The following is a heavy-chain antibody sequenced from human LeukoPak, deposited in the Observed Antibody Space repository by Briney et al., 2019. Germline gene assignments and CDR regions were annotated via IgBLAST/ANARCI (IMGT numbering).Heavy chain of an antibody. J-gene: IGHJ4*02. D-gene: IGHD6-19*01. V-gene: IGHV4-59*01. CDR3: ARVMGSGWTGFDY. Sequence: SETLYLTCTVSVGTISNYHWSRIRHPPWKGLEWIGYIYYSGTTNYSPSLKSRVTISVDTSKNQFSLKLSSVTAADTAVYYCARVMGSGWTGFDYWGQGTLVTVSS. CDR2: IYYSGTT. CDR1: VGTISNYH.